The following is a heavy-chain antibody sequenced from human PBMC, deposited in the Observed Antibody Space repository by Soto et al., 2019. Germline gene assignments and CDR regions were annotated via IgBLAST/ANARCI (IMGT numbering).Heavy chain of an antibody. D-gene: IGHD3-22*01. CDR2: IIPIFGTA. J-gene: IGHJ4*02. CDR3: ARVGSYYYDSGGYEDFDY. Sequence: QVQLVQSGAEVKKPGSSVKVSCKASGGTFSSYAISWVRQAPGQGLEWMGGIIPIFGTANYAQKFQGRVTITADESTSTAYMELSSLRSEDTAVYYCARVGSYYYDSGGYEDFDYWGQGTLVTVSS. V-gene: IGHV1-69*01. CDR1: GGTFSSYA.